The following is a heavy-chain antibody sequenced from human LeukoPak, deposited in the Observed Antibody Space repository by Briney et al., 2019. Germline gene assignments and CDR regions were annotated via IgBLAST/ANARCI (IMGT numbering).Heavy chain of an antibody. J-gene: IGHJ5*02. CDR1: GYTFTSYG. CDR3: ARGSSDYDILTGDRFDP. CDR2: ISAYNGNT. Sequence: ASVKVSCKASGYTFTSYGISWVRQAPGQGLEWMGWISAYNGNTNYAQKLQGRVTMTRDMSTSTVYMELSSLRSEDTAVYYCARGSSDYDILTGDRFDPWGQGTLVTVSS. V-gene: IGHV1-18*01. D-gene: IGHD3-9*01.